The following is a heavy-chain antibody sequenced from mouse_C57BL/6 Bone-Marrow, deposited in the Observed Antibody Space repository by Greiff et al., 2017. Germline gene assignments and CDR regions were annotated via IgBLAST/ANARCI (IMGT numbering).Heavy chain of an antibody. Sequence: QVQLQQPGAELVKPGASVKLSCKASGYTFTSYWMHWVKQRPGQGLEWIGMIHPNSGSTNYNEKFKSKATLTVDKSSSTAYIQLSSLTSEDSAVYDCVNSCEARDYWGQGTSVTVSS. CDR2: IHPNSGST. CDR3: VNSCEARDY. V-gene: IGHV1-64*01. CDR1: GYTFTSYW. J-gene: IGHJ4*01.